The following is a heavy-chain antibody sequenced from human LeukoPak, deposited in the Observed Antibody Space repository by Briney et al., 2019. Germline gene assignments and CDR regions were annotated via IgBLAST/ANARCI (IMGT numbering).Heavy chain of an antibody. D-gene: IGHD3-10*01. V-gene: IGHV1-69*13. Sequence: SVKVSCKASGGTFSSYAISWVRQAPGQGLEWMGGIIPIFGTANYAQKFQGRVTITADESTSTAYMELSSLRSKDTAVYYCARTMVRGYYFDYWGQGTLVTVSS. CDR2: IIPIFGTA. CDR3: ARTMVRGYYFDY. J-gene: IGHJ4*02. CDR1: GGTFSSYA.